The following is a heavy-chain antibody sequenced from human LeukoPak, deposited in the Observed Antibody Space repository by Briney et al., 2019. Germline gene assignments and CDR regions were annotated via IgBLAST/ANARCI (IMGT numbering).Heavy chain of an antibody. D-gene: IGHD3-22*01. Sequence: GGSLRLSCAASGFTFSNYYMSWIRPAPGKGLEWVSYISSSGSTIYYADSVKGRFTISRDNAKNSLYLQMNSLRAEDTAVYYCARGNYYDSSGYYSFDYWGEGTLVTVSS. CDR1: GFTFSNYY. CDR3: ARGNYYDSSGYYSFDY. V-gene: IGHV3-11*01. J-gene: IGHJ4*02. CDR2: ISSSGSTI.